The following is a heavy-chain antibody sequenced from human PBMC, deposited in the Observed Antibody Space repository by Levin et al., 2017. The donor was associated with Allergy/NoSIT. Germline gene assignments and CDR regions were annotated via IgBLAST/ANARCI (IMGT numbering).Heavy chain of an antibody. V-gene: IGHV3-30*18. CDR2: ISLDGRKK. CDR3: AKEGD. J-gene: IGHJ3*01. Sequence: PGGSLRLSCAASGFTFSSYDMHWVRQTPGKGLEWVAVISLDGRKKDYADSVKGRFTIPRDNSQNTLYLQMNSLRAEDTAVYYCAKEGDWGQGTMVTVSS. CDR1: GFTFSSYD. D-gene: IGHD1-26*01.